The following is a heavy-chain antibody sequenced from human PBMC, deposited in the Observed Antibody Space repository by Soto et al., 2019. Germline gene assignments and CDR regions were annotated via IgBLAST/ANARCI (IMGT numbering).Heavy chain of an antibody. Sequence: ASVKVSCKASGGTFSSYTISWVRQAPGQGLEWMGRIIPILGIANYAQKFQGRVTITADKSTSTAYMELSSLRSEDTAVYYCARVQSPTNRGYSYYSDNWFDPWGQGTLVTVSS. CDR3: ARVQSPTNRGYSYYSDNWFDP. CDR1: GGTFSSYT. V-gene: IGHV1-69*02. D-gene: IGHD5-18*01. J-gene: IGHJ5*02. CDR2: IIPILGIA.